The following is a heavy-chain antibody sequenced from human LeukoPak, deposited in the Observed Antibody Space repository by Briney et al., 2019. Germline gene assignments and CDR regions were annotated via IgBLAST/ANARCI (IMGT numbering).Heavy chain of an antibody. Sequence: SETLSLTCTVSGGSISSYYWSWIRQTPGKGLEWIGYLYNTGSTDYNPSLKSRVTISADTSENQFSLKLSSVTAADTAMYYCARFTYYFDSSGAFDIWGQGTMVTVS. V-gene: IGHV4-59*12. CDR2: LYNTGST. D-gene: IGHD3-22*01. CDR3: ARFTYYFDSSGAFDI. CDR1: GGSISSYY. J-gene: IGHJ3*02.